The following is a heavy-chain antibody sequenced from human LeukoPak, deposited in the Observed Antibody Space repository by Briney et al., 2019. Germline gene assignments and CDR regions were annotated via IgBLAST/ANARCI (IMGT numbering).Heavy chain of an antibody. V-gene: IGHV4-59*01. J-gene: IGHJ4*02. CDR3: ARGEMATIGGGDY. D-gene: IGHD5-24*01. CDR2: IYYSGST. Sequence: SETLSLTCTVSGGSISSYYWSWIRQPPGKGLEWIGYIYYSGSTNYNPSLKSRVTISVDTSKNQFSLKLNSVTAADTAVYYCARGEMATIGGGDYWGQGTLVTVSS. CDR1: GGSISSYY.